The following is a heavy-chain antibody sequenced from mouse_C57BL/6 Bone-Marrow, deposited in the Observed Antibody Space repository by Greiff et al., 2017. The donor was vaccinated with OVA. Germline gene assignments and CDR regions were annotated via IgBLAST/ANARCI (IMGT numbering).Heavy chain of an antibody. V-gene: IGHV1-69*01. CDR3: ARSFDGYYLYYFDY. J-gene: IGHJ2*01. Sequence: VQLQQSGAELVMPGASVKLSCKASGYTFTSYWMHWVKQRPGQGLEWIGEIDPSDSYTNYNQKFKGKSTLTVDKSSSTAYMQLSSLTSEDSAVYDCARSFDGYYLYYFDYWGQGTTLTVSS. CDR2: IDPSDSYT. CDR1: GYTFTSYW. D-gene: IGHD2-3*01.